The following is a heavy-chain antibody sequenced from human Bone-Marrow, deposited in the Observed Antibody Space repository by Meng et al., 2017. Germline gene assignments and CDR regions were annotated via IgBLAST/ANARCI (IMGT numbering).Heavy chain of an antibody. CDR1: GFSFSSYA. CDR2: IWFDGSNK. CDR3: ARDSYGSSGYYFYGPDY. D-gene: IGHD3-22*01. Sequence: GESLKISCAAPGFSFSSYAMHWVRQAPGKGLEWVALIWFDGSNKYYADSVKGRFTISRDNSKNTLYLHMNSLRAEDTTVYYCARDSYGSSGYYFYGPDYWGQGTLVTVSS. V-gene: IGHV3-30*02. J-gene: IGHJ4*02.